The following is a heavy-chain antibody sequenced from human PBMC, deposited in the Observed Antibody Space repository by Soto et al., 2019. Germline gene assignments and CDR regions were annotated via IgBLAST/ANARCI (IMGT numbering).Heavy chain of an antibody. CDR1: VGTFSSYA. J-gene: IGHJ6*02. CDR2: IIPIFGTA. V-gene: IGHV1-69*06. Sequence: ASVKVSCKASVGTFSSYAISWVRQAHGQGLEWMGGIIPIFGTANYAQKFQGRVTITADKSTSTAYMELSSLRSEDTAVYYCARDDFWSGYYTYGMDVWGQGTTVTVSS. CDR3: ARDDFWSGYYTYGMDV. D-gene: IGHD3-3*01.